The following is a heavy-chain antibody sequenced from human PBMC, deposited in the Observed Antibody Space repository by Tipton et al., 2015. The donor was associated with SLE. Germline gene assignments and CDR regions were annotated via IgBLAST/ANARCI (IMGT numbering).Heavy chain of an antibody. CDR2: IYTRGST. J-gene: IGHJ5*02. D-gene: IGHD6-13*01. CDR1: GGSITSYY. Sequence: TLSLTCSVSGGSITSYYWSWIRQPAGKGLEWIGRIYTRGSTNYNPPLKSRVTISLDTPKNQVSLKLTSVTAADTAVYYCARGWYSRNWEWWFDPWGQGTLVTVSS. V-gene: IGHV4-4*07. CDR3: ARGWYSRNWEWWFDP.